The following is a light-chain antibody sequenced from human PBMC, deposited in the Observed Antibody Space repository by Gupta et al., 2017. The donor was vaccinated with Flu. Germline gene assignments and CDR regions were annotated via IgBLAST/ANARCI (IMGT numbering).Light chain of an antibody. Sequence: QSALTPPPSVSGSPGQSVTISCTGTSFDVGTYNRVSWYQQSPGTVPKLMIYEVSKRPSGVPDRFSGSKSGNTASLTISGLQGEDEADYYCSSYTSSYTFVFGTGTKVTVL. V-gene: IGLV2-18*02. J-gene: IGLJ1*01. CDR2: EVS. CDR1: SFDVGTYNR. CDR3: SSYTSSYTFV.